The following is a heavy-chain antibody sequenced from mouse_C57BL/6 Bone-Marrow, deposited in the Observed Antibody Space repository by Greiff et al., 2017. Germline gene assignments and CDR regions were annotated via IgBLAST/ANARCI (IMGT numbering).Heavy chain of an antibody. CDR2: LNPRRGYT. D-gene: IGHD2-10*02. CDR3: ARSVWGLAY. J-gene: IGHJ3*01. Sequence: QVQLQQSGAALARPGASVQMSSKASGYAFTSYTLHSLKQRPGQGLAWIGYLNPRRGYTKYNQKFKDKATLTADKSSSTAYMQLSSLTSEVAAVYYCARSVWGLAYWGQGTLVAVAA. CDR1: GYAFTSYT. V-gene: IGHV1-4*01.